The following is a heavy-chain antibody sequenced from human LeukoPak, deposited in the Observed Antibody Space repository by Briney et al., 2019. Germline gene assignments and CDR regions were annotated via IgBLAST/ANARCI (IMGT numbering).Heavy chain of an antibody. Sequence: GGSLRLSCAASGFTFSNSAMSWVRQAPGKGLEWVSTLSGSGITTYYADSVKGRFTISRDNSKNTLYLQMNSLRAEDTAVYYCARDYTYYYGMDVWGQGTTVTVSS. D-gene: IGHD3-16*01. J-gene: IGHJ6*02. V-gene: IGHV3-23*01. CDR2: LSGSGITT. CDR1: GFTFSNSA. CDR3: ARDYTYYYGMDV.